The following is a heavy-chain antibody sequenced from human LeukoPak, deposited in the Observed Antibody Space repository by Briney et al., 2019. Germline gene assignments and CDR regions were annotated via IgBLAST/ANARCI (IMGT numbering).Heavy chain of an antibody. D-gene: IGHD1-26*01. V-gene: IGHV4-39*01. J-gene: IGHJ4*02. CDR1: GGSISSSSYY. CDR2: IYYSGST. CDR3: ARRPISWGELHNVAFDY. Sequence: SETLSLTCTVSGGSISSSSYYWGWIRQPPGKGLEWIGSIYYSGSTYYNPSLKSRVTISVDTSKNQFSLKLSSVTAADTAVYYCARRPISWGELHNVAFDYWGQGTLVTVSS.